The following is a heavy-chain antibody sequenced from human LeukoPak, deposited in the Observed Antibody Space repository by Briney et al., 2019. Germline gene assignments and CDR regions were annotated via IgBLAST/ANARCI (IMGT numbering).Heavy chain of an antibody. Sequence: GGSLRPSYPAPGFTFSCSFMEFARQAPGKGLEWVSYISSSSSTIYYADSVKGRFTISRDNAKNSLYLQMNSLRDEDTAVYYCAGSATVFDYWGQGTLVTVSA. CDR1: GFTFSCSF. CDR3: AGSATVFDY. J-gene: IGHJ4*02. V-gene: IGHV3-48*02. D-gene: IGHD2-15*01. CDR2: ISSSSSTI.